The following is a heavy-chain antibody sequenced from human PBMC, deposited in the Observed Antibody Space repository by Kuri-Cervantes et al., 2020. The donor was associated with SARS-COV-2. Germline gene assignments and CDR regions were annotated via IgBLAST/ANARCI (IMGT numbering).Heavy chain of an antibody. D-gene: IGHD1-26*01. Sequence: ASVKVSCKASGYTFTSYDINWVRQATGQGLEWMGWMNPDSGNTGYAQKFQGRVTMTRDTSTSTVYMELSSLRSEDTAVYYCARGAMGRSYSDQFDYWGQGTLVTVSS. CDR3: ARGAMGRSYSDQFDY. CDR2: MNPDSGNT. CDR1: GYTFTSYD. V-gene: IGHV1-8*01. J-gene: IGHJ4*02.